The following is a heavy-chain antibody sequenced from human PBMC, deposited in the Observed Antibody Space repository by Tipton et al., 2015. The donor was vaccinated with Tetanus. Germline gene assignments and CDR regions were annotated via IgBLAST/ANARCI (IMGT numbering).Heavy chain of an antibody. Sequence: TLSLTCTVSGGSISSDGAYWGWIRQHPGEGLEWIGYISNSGSTYYNPSLKSRVTISVDTSQKQISLKVNSVTAADTAVYYCATVGLVTASVKYWGQGTLVTVSS. CDR3: ATVGLVTASVKY. V-gene: IGHV4-31*03. D-gene: IGHD2-21*02. CDR1: GGSISSDGAY. CDR2: ISNSGST. J-gene: IGHJ4*01.